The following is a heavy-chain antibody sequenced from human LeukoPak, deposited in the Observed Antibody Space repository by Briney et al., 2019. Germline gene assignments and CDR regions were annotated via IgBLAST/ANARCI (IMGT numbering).Heavy chain of an antibody. D-gene: IGHD3-3*01. CDR1: DGSISSSSYY. Sequence: SETLSLTCTVSDGSISSSSYYWGWIRQPPGKGLEWIGEIYHSGSTNYNPSLKSRVTISVDKSKNQFSLKLSSVTAADTAVYYCARSERDRITIFGVVIPAGYYYYYMDVWGKGTTVTVSS. J-gene: IGHJ6*03. CDR2: IYHSGST. V-gene: IGHV4-39*07. CDR3: ARSERDRITIFGVVIPAGYYYYYMDV.